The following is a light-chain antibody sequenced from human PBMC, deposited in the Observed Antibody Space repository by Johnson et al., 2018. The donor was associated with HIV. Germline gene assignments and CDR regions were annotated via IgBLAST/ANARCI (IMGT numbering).Light chain of an antibody. Sequence: QSVLTQPPSVSAAPGQKVTISCSGSSSNIGNNYVSWYQQLPGTAPKLLIYDNNKLPSGIPDRFSGSKSGTSATLGITGLQTGDEADDYCGTWDSSLSAYVFGTGTKVTVL. CDR1: SSNIGNNY. J-gene: IGLJ1*01. V-gene: IGLV1-51*01. CDR3: GTWDSSLSAYV. CDR2: DNN.